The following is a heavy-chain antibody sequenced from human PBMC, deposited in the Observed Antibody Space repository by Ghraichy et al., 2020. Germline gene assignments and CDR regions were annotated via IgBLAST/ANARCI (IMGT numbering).Heavy chain of an antibody. J-gene: IGHJ6*02. CDR2: ITPILGTI. D-gene: IGHD1-1*01. Sequence: SVKVSCKASGGTFNSYVVNWVRQAPGQGLEWMGGITPILGTIKYAPTFHDRVTLTADRSTSTAYMELRDVRSDDTALYYCATGGTYDYGMDVWGQGTTVTVS. CDR1: GGTFNSYV. V-gene: IGHV1-69*10. CDR3: ATGGTYDYGMDV.